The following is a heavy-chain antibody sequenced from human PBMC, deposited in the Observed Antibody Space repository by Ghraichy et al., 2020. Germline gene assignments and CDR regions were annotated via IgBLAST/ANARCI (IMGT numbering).Heavy chain of an antibody. D-gene: IGHD6-6*01. CDR2: ISFHGSNR. CDR1: GFTFSDFG. V-gene: IGHV3-30*18. Sequence: SCAASGFTFSDFGIHWVRQAPGKGLEWVAVISFHGSNRHYADSVKGRFTISRDNSKDKVYLQMDSLRPEDTALYYCAKDHSTSSAGMDVWGQGTRVTVSS. CDR3: AKDHSTSSAGMDV. J-gene: IGHJ6*02.